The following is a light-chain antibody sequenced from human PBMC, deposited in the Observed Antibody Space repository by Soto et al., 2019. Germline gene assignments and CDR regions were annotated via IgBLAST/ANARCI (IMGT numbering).Light chain of an antibody. J-gene: IGLJ1*01. CDR3: AAWDDSLNGHV. CDR1: DSNIGSYS. Sequence: QSALTQPHSVSGTPGQRLTVSCSGRDSNIGSYSVHWFQQLPGTAPKLLISTTYQRPSGVPERFSGSKSGTSASLAISGLQSEDEADYYCAAWDDSLNGHVFGTGTKVTVL. V-gene: IGLV1-44*01. CDR2: TTY.